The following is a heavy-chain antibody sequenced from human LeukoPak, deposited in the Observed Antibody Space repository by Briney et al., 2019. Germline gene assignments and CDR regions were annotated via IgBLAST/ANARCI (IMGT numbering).Heavy chain of an antibody. CDR3: ARRGVVGNTTEFAFDH. J-gene: IGHJ4*02. CDR2: ISSGGGAI. CDR1: GFTFSSYS. D-gene: IGHD1-26*01. Sequence: GGSLRLSCAASGFTFSSYSMNWVRQAPGKGLEWLSYISSGGGAIYYADSVKGRFTISRDNAKNSLHLQMDGLRVEDTAVYYCARRGVVGNTTEFAFDHWGQGTLVTVSS. V-gene: IGHV3-48*01.